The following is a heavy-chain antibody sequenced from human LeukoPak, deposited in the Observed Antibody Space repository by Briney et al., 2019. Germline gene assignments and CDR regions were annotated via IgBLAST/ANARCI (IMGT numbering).Heavy chain of an antibody. CDR3: VKDGLWAD. J-gene: IGHJ4*02. V-gene: IGHV3-64D*06. Sequence: PGRSLRLSCAASGFTFSNYAIHWVRQAPGEGLKYVSGISTKGGYTYYADSVKGRFTISRDNSKNTLYLQMTSLRAEDTAVYYCVKDGLWADWGQGTLVTVSS. D-gene: IGHD3/OR15-3a*01. CDR1: GFTFSNYA. CDR2: ISTKGGYT.